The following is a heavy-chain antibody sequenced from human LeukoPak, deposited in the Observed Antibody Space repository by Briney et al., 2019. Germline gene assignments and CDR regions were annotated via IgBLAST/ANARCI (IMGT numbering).Heavy chain of an antibody. CDR2: ISYDGNNK. CDR3: AKESGFGELFDY. D-gene: IGHD3-10*01. Sequence: PGGSLRPSCAASGFTFRNYGMHWVRQAPGKGLEWVAVISYDGNNKYYADSVKGRFTISRDNSKNTVYLQMNSLRAEDTAVYYCAKESGFGELFDYWGQGTLVTVSS. V-gene: IGHV3-30*18. CDR1: GFTFRNYG. J-gene: IGHJ4*02.